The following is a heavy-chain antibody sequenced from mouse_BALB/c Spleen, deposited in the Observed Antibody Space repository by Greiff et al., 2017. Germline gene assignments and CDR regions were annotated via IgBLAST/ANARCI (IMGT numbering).Heavy chain of an antibody. CDR3: ARSGGLLFAY. D-gene: IGHD2-3*01. J-gene: IGHJ3*01. CDR1: GYTFTSYT. V-gene: IGHV1-4*02. Sequence: VQLQQSAAELARPGASVKMSCKASGYTFTSYTMHWVKQRPGQGLEWIGYINPSSGYTEYNQKFKDKTTLTADKSSSTAYMQLSSLTSEDSAVYYCARSGGLLFAYWGQGTLVTVSA. CDR2: INPSSGYT.